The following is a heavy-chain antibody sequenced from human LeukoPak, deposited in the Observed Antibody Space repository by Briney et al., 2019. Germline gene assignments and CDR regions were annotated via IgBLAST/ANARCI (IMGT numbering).Heavy chain of an antibody. D-gene: IGHD1-26*01. Sequence: PGGSLRLSCAASGFTFSSYAMSWVRQAPGKGLEWVSAISGSGGSTYYADSVKGRFTISRDNSKNTLYLQMNSLRAEDTAVYYCAKGGIDGSYLGIDYWGQGTLVTVSS. CDR3: AKGGIDGSYLGIDY. CDR2: ISGSGGST. V-gene: IGHV3-23*01. J-gene: IGHJ4*02. CDR1: GFTFSSYA.